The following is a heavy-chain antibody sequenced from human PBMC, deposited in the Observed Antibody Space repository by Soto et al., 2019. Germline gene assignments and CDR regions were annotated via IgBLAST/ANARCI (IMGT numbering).Heavy chain of an antibody. Sequence: HPGGSLRLSCAASGFTFSSYAMSWVRQAPGKGLGWVSAISGSGGSTYYADSVKGWFTISRDNSKNTLYLQMNSLRAEDTAVYYCAKGLRGASSRYTSGYDSRPFYYYGMDVWGQGTTVTVSS. CDR2: ISGSGGST. D-gene: IGHD5-12*01. V-gene: IGHV3-23*01. CDR3: AKGLRGASSRYTSGYDSRPFYYYGMDV. CDR1: GFTFSSYA. J-gene: IGHJ6*02.